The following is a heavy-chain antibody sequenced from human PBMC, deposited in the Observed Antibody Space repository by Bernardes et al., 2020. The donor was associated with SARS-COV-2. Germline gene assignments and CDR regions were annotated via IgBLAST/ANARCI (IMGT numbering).Heavy chain of an antibody. CDR2: MTPNSGNT. V-gene: IGHV1-8*01. CDR1: GYTFTAYD. Sequence: ASVKVSCKASGYTFTAYDISWVRQATGQGLEWMGWMTPNSGNTGYAQKFQGRVTMTRDTSISTAYMELSSLTSDDTAVYFCAIIMVGPTNYYYYYGMDVWGQGTTVTDSS. J-gene: IGHJ6*02. CDR3: AIIMVGPTNYYYYYGMDV. D-gene: IGHD1-26*01.